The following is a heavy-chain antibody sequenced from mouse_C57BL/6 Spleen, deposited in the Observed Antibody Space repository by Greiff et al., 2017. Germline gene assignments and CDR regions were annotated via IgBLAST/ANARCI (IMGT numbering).Heavy chain of an antibody. J-gene: IGHJ2*01. CDR2: IYPGSGST. Sequence: VQLQQPGAELVKPGASVKMSCQASGYTFTSSWITWVKQRPGQGLEWIGDIYPGSGSTNYNEKFKSKATLTVDTSSSTAYMQLSSLTSEDSAVYYCARDRGTTDFDYWGQGTTLTVSS. V-gene: IGHV1-55*01. D-gene: IGHD1-1*01. CDR1: GYTFTSSW. CDR3: ARDRGTTDFDY.